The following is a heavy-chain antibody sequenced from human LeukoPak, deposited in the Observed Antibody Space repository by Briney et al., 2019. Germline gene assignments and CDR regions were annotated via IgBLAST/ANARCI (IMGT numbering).Heavy chain of an antibody. CDR3: ARGPRRGAFDI. V-gene: IGHV3-48*01. CDR1: GFTFSSYS. J-gene: IGHJ3*02. Sequence: PGGSLRFSCAASGFTFSSYSMNWVRQAPGKGLEWVSYISSSSSTIYYADSVKGRFTISRDNAKNSLYLQMNSLRAEDTAVYYCARGPRRGAFDIWGQGTMVTVSS. CDR2: ISSSSSTI.